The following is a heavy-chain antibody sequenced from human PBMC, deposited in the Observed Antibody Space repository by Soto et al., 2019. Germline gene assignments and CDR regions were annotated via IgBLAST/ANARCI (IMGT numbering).Heavy chain of an antibody. CDR3: PKRPRDGYNYFDY. Sequence: PGGSLRLSCAASGFTFSSYAMSWVRQAPGKGLEWVSAISGSGGSTYYADSVKGRFTISRDNSKNTLYLQMNSLRAEDTAVYYCPKRPRDGYNYFDYWGQGALVTVSS. CDR1: GFTFSSYA. V-gene: IGHV3-23*01. CDR2: ISGSGGST. D-gene: IGHD5-12*01. J-gene: IGHJ4*02.